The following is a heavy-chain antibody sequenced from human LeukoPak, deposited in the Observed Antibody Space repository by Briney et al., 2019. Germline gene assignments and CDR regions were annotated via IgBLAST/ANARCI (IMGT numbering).Heavy chain of an antibody. CDR3: AKTPEYYDILTGYYPDY. CDR1: GFTFSSYG. J-gene: IGHJ4*02. Sequence: GGSLRLSCAASGFTFSSYGMHWVRQAPGKGLEWVAFIRYDGSNKYYADSVKGRFTISRDNSKNTLYLQMNSLRAEDTAVYYCAKTPEYYDILTGYYPDYWGQGTLVTVSS. V-gene: IGHV3-30*02. D-gene: IGHD3-9*01. CDR2: IRYDGSNK.